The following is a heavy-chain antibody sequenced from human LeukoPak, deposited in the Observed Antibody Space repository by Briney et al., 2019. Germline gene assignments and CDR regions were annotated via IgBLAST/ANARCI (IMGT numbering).Heavy chain of an antibody. Sequence: ASVKVSCKASGYTFTSYGISWVRQAPGQGLEWMGWISAYNGNTNYAQKFQGRITMTTDTSTSTAYMEPKSLRSDDTAVYYCARTRSVVRGVSSWFDPWGQGTLVTVSS. CDR3: ARTRSVVRGVSSWFDP. V-gene: IGHV1-18*01. D-gene: IGHD3-10*01. CDR2: ISAYNGNT. J-gene: IGHJ5*02. CDR1: GYTFTSYG.